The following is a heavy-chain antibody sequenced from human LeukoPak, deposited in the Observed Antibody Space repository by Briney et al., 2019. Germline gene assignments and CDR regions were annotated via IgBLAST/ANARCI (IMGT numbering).Heavy chain of an antibody. Sequence: ASVKVSCKSSGYTFTSYYMHWVRQAPGQGLEWMGIIIPSGGSTSYAQKFQGRVTMTRHTSTSTVYMELSSLRSEDTAVYYCARWWDDGSGYSYLYGMDVWGQGTTVTVSS. V-gene: IGHV1-46*01. J-gene: IGHJ6*02. D-gene: IGHD3-22*01. CDR3: ARWWDDGSGYSYLYGMDV. CDR2: IIPSGGST. CDR1: GYTFTSYY.